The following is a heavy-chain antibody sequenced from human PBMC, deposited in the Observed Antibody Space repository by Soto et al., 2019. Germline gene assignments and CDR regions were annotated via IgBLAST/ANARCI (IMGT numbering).Heavy chain of an antibody. V-gene: IGHV3-48*02. D-gene: IGHD3-22*01. CDR2: ISSTSSSI. Sequence: EVQLVESGGGLVQPGGSLRLSCAASGFVFSTNSMNWVRRAPGKGLEWVSYISSTSSSIYYADSVKGRFTISRDNAKTSLYLQINSLRDEDTAVYYCARDGSVYSFLDYWGQGTLVTFSS. CDR1: GFVFSTNS. CDR3: ARDGSVYSFLDY. J-gene: IGHJ4*02.